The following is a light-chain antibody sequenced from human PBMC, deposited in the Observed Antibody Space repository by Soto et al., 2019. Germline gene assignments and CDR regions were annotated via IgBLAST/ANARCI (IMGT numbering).Light chain of an antibody. CDR3: QQYGSVPIT. CDR2: GAS. J-gene: IGKJ4*01. Sequence: VLTQSPRTLSLSPGERATLSCRASQSVSTSYLAWYLKKPGQAPRLLIYGASSRATGIPDRFRGSGYGADFNLTLSRLVPEDFAVYYCQQYGSVPITFGGGTKVEIK. CDR1: QSVSTSY. V-gene: IGKV3-20*01.